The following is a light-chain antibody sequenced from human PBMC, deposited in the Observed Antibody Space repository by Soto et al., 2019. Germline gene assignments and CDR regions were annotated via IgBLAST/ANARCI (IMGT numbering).Light chain of an antibody. Sequence: QLVLTQPSSLSASPGASASLTCSFRSGINVGTYRISWYRLKPGSPPQFLLTYKSDSDNQQGSGVPSRFSGSKDASANAGILLISGLQSEDEADYYCMIWHSSAVIFGGGTKLTVL. V-gene: IGLV5-45*02. J-gene: IGLJ2*01. CDR3: MIWHSSAVI. CDR1: SGINVGTYR. CDR2: YKSDSDN.